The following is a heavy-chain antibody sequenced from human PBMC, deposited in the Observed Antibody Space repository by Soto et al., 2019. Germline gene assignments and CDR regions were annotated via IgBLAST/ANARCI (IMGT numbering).Heavy chain of an antibody. D-gene: IGHD1-1*01. CDR2: ISGSGGSI. CDR1: GFTFSTYA. CDR3: VKGYWKGEV. J-gene: IGHJ6*02. Sequence: EVQLLESGGGLVQPGGSLRLSCAASGFTFSTYAMNWVRQAPGNGLEWVSAISGSGGSIHYADSVKGRFTISRDNSKNTLYLQTNSQREEDTAVYPWVKGYWKGEVWGQGTTVTVSS. V-gene: IGHV3-23*01.